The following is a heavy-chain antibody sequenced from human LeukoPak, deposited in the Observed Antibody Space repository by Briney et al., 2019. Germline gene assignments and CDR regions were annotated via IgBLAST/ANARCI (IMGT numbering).Heavy chain of an antibody. CDR2: IFYSGST. V-gene: IGHV4-39*07. D-gene: IGHD1-26*01. J-gene: IGHJ4*02. Sequence: SETLSLTCTVSGGSISTSSYYWGWVRQPPGKGLEWIGNIFYSGSTYYSPSLKSRVTISLDTSRNQFSLKLNSVTAADTAVYYCARGSTGSYYFGRGPFDYWGQGTLVTVSS. CDR1: GGSISTSSYY. CDR3: ARGSTGSYYFGRGPFDY.